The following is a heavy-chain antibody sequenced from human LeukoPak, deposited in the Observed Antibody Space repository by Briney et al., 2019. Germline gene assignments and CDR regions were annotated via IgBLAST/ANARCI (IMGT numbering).Heavy chain of an antibody. J-gene: IGHJ6*03. D-gene: IGHD1-1*01. CDR1: GGSISSYY. Sequence: PSETLSLACTVSGGSISSYYWSWIRQPPRKGLEWIGYIHYSGTTNYNPSLKSRVTISVDTSKNQFSLKLSSVTAADTAVYFCARVSWFPGTSYYYMDVWGKGTTVTVSS. CDR3: ARVSWFPGTSYYYMDV. CDR2: IHYSGTT. V-gene: IGHV4-59*01.